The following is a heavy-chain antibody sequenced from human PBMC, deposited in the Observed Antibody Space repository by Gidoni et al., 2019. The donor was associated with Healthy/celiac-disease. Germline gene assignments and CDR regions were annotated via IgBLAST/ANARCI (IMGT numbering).Heavy chain of an antibody. D-gene: IGHD3-10*01. CDR3: ARCGYYYGSGSYSPYYYYYGMDV. CDR2: IIPIFGTA. J-gene: IGHJ6*02. V-gene: IGHV1-69*06. Sequence: QVQLVQSGAEVKKPGSSVKVSCKASGGTFSSYAISWVRQAPGQGLEWMGGIIPIFGTANYAQKFQGRVTITADKSTSTAYMELSSLRSEDTAVYYCARCGYYYGSGSYSPYYYYYGMDVWGQGTTVTVSS. CDR1: GGTFSSYA.